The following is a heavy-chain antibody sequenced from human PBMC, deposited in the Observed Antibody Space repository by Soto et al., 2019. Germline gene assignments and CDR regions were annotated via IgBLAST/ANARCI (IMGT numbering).Heavy chain of an antibody. CDR3: ARGVSNGVDS. J-gene: IGHJ4*02. V-gene: IGHV1-8*01. Sequence: QVQLVQSGAEVKRPGASVKVSCTPSGYSFTTFDINWVRQAAGQGFEWMGWVTPVSGYARLAQKSQGGVTMTRDLSLSTVYTELSGLTLEDTAVYYSARGVSNGVDSWGQGSLVTVSS. CDR1: GYSFTTFD. CDR2: VTPVSGYA. D-gene: IGHD2-8*01.